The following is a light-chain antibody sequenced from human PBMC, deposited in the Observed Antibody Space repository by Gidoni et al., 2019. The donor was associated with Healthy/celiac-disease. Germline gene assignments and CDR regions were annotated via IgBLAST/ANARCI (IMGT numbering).Light chain of an antibody. J-gene: IGKJ1*01. Sequence: DIQMTQSPSSLSASVGDRVTITCRASQSMSSYLNWYQQKPGKAPMLLIYAASSLQSGVPSRFSGSGSGTDFTLTISSLQPEDFATYYCQQSYSTSWTFGQGTKVEIK. CDR2: AAS. CDR3: QQSYSTSWT. V-gene: IGKV1-39*01. CDR1: QSMSSY.